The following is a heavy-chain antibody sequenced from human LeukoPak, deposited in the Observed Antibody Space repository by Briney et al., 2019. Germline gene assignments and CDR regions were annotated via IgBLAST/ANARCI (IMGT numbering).Heavy chain of an antibody. Sequence: PGGSLRLSCAASGFTFSSYGMHWVRQAPGKGLEWVAFIRYDGSNKYYADSVKGRFTISRDNSKNTLYLQMNSLRAEDTAVYYCARKGGNYDILTGYIDYYMDVWGKGTTVTISS. V-gene: IGHV3-30*02. CDR3: ARKGGNYDILTGYIDYYMDV. J-gene: IGHJ6*03. CDR1: GFTFSSYG. CDR2: IRYDGSNK. D-gene: IGHD3-9*01.